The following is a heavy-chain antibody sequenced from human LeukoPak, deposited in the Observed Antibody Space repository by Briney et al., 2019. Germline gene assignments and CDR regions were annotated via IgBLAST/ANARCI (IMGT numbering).Heavy chain of an antibody. CDR1: GFSFSSYS. J-gene: IGHJ3*02. Sequence: PGGSLRLSCAASGFSFSSYSTNWVRQAPGKGLEWVSYISNSDNTIYYADSVKGRLTIFRDNAKNSLYLHMNSLRAEDTALYYCAREAQYYGSGRNAFDIWGQGTMVTVSS. V-gene: IGHV3-48*01. CDR2: ISNSDNTI. D-gene: IGHD3-10*01. CDR3: AREAQYYGSGRNAFDI.